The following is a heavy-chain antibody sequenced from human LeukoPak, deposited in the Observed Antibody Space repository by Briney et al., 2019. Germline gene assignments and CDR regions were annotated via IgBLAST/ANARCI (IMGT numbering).Heavy chain of an antibody. CDR2: IYSGGST. D-gene: IGHD6-13*01. Sequence: GGSLRLSCAASGFTVRNNYMSWVRQAPGKGLEWVSLIYSGGSTYYADSVKGRFTISRDNAKNSLYLQMNSLRAEDTAVYYCARDLGYLADYWGQGTLVTVSS. CDR1: GFTVRNNY. V-gene: IGHV3-66*01. CDR3: ARDLGYLADY. J-gene: IGHJ4*02.